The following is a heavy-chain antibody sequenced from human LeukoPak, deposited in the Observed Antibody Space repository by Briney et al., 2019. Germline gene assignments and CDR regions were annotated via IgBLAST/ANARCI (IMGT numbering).Heavy chain of an antibody. CDR2: IYPRDGST. CDR1: GYTFTNNY. CDR3: ARDQEGFDY. V-gene: IGHV1-46*01. J-gene: IGHJ4*02. Sequence: ASVKVSCKASGYTFTNNYLHWVRQAPGQGLEWMGMIYPRDGSTSYAQNFQGRGTVTRDTYTTTVHMELRGLRSEDTAVYYCARDQEGFDYWGQGTVVTVSS.